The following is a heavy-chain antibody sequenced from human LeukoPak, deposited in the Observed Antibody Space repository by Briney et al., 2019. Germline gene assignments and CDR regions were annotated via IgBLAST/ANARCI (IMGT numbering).Heavy chain of an antibody. Sequence: GRSLRLSCAASGSTFSSYGMNWVRQAPSKGLEWVAIISYDSTNNCCANYVKGRFSISRDNSKKTLYLEKVSLRGEDTAVYYCAKDVTEQWLDDAFDIWGQGTMVTVSS. J-gene: IGHJ3*02. CDR1: GSTFSSYG. CDR2: ISYDSTNN. CDR3: AKDVTEQWLDDAFDI. V-gene: IGHV3-30*18. D-gene: IGHD6-19*01.